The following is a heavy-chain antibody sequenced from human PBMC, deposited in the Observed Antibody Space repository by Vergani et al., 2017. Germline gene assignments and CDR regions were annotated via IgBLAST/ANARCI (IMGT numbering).Heavy chain of an antibody. CDR2: IIPILGIA. J-gene: IGHJ6*04. CDR1: GGTFSSYT. Sequence: QVQLVQSGAEVKKPGSSVKVSCKASGGTFSSYTISWVRQAPGQGLEWMGRIIPILGIANYAQKFQGRVTITADKSTSTAYMELSSLRSEDTAVYYCARDHEWRTPQTDYYYYGMDVWGEGTTVTVSS. D-gene: IGHD3-3*01. CDR3: ARDHEWRTPQTDYYYYGMDV. V-gene: IGHV1-69*08.